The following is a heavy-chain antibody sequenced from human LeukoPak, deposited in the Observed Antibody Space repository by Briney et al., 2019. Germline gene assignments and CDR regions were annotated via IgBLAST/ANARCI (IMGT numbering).Heavy chain of an antibody. J-gene: IGHJ4*02. V-gene: IGHV3-23*01. CDR3: AKGAYDYVEIGYFDH. CDR1: GFSFSNYA. Sequence: PGGSLRLSCAPSGFSFSNYALSWVRQAPGKGLEWVSLIIASSGSTVYADSVKGRFTISRDNSKNTLYLQMNSLRAEDTAVHYCAKGAYDYVEIGYFDHWGQGTLVTVSS. CDR2: IIASSGST. D-gene: IGHD5-12*01.